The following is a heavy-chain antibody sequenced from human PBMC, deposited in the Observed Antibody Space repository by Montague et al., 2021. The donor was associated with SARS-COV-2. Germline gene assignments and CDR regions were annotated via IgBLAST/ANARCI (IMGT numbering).Heavy chain of an antibody. V-gene: IGHV4-31*03. J-gene: IGHJ2*01. CDR2: IYYSGST. CDR1: GGSISSGGYY. Sequence: TLSLTCTVSGGSISSGGYYWSWIRQHPGKGLEWIGYIYYSGSTYYNPSLKSRVTISVDTSKNQFSLKVSSVTAADTAVYYCARSPEPMIILIITSPNWYFDLWGRGTLVTVSS. D-gene: IGHD3-22*01. CDR3: ARSPEPMIILIITSPNWYFDL.